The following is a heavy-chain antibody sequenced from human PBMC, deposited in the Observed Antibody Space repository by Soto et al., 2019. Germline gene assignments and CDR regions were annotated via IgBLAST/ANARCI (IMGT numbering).Heavy chain of an antibody. V-gene: IGHV3-9*01. CDR2: MSWNSGSI. J-gene: IGHJ6*02. Sequence: EVQLVESGGGLVQPGRSLRLSCVASGFTFDDYAMHWVRQAPGKGLEWVSGMSWNSGSIGYADSVKGRFTISRDNAKNSLYLQMNSLRAEDTALYYCAKAMGGHYYYGMDVWGQGTTVTVSS. CDR1: GFTFDDYA. CDR3: AKAMGGHYYYGMDV. D-gene: IGHD1-26*01.